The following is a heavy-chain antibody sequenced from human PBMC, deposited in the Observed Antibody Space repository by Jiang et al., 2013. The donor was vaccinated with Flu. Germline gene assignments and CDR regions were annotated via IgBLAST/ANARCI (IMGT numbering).Heavy chain of an antibody. J-gene: IGHJ4*02. CDR2: ISPSGGST. CDR1: GYTFTSYY. Sequence: GAEVKKPGASVKVSCKASGYTFTSYYMHWVRQAPGQGLEWMGIISPSGGSTSYAQKFQGRVTMTRDTSTSTVYMELSSLRSEDTAVYYCARNWNDVGIDYWGQGTLVTVSS. CDR3: ARNWNDVGIDY. D-gene: IGHD1-1*01. V-gene: IGHV1-46*01.